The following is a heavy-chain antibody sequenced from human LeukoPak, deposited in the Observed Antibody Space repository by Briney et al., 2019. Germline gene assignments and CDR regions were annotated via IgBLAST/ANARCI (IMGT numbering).Heavy chain of an antibody. J-gene: IGHJ6*02. D-gene: IGHD3-16*01. V-gene: IGHV6-1*01. CDR2: TYYRSKRYN. CDR1: GDSVSSNSAT. Sequence: SQTLSLTCAISGDSVSSNSATWTWIRQSPSRGLEWLGRTYYRSKRYNEYAESVKSRITINPDTSKNQFSLQVNSVTPDDTAVYYCARGYGGLDVWGQGTTVTVSS. CDR3: ARGYGGLDV.